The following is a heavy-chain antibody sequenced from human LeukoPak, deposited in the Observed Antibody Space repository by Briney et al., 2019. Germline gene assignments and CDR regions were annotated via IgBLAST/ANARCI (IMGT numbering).Heavy chain of an antibody. J-gene: IGHJ5*02. CDR1: GGSIRNYY. V-gene: IGHV4-4*08. CDR3: ARGGSSCYGCHDWFDP. Sequence: SETLSLTCSVSGGSIRNYYLSWIRQSPGKGLEWIGNVDMRGSTNYNPSFKSRVIVSSDTSRNEFSLKLNSVTAADTAIYYCARGGSSCYGCHDWFDPWGQGTRVTVSS. D-gene: IGHD2-2*01. CDR2: VDMRGST.